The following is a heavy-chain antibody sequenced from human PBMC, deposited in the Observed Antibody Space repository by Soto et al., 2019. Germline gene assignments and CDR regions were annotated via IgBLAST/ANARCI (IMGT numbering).Heavy chain of an antibody. D-gene: IGHD1-26*01. V-gene: IGHV4-30-2*01. CDR1: GGSISSGGYS. Sequence: SETLSLTCAVSGGSISSGGYSWSWLRQPPGEGLEWIGYIYHSGSTYYNPSLTRRVTISVDRSKNKFSLKLSSVTAADTAVYYCARAQVGDNAWFDPWGQGTLVTVSS. CDR3: ARAQVGDNAWFDP. J-gene: IGHJ5*02. CDR2: IYHSGST.